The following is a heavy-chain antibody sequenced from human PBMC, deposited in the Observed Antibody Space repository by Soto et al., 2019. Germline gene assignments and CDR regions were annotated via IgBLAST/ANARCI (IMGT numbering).Heavy chain of an antibody. V-gene: IGHV1-69*13. CDR2: IIPIFGTA. Sequence: ASVKVSCKASRVAFSKFIVTWVRQAPGLGLEWVGGIIPIFGTAKYAQKFQGRVTITADESTSTSYMEVNNLRSEDTAVYYCAKVRYSSPMGYYYGMDVWGQGPTPTVSS. D-gene: IGHD2-15*01. CDR1: RVAFSKFI. J-gene: IGHJ6*02. CDR3: AKVRYSSPMGYYYGMDV.